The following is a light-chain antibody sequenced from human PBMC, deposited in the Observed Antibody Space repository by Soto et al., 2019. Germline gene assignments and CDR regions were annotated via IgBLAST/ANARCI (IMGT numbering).Light chain of an antibody. J-gene: IGKJ4*01. CDR1: QSVSSN. CDR2: GAS. Sequence: EIVMTQSPATLSVSPGERATLSCRASQSVSSNLAWYQQKPCHAPRLHIYGASTRATGIPARFCGSGSGTEFTLTIGSLQSKEFAIYYCQQYNNWPLTFGGGNNVEIK. V-gene: IGKV3-15*01. CDR3: QQYNNWPLT.